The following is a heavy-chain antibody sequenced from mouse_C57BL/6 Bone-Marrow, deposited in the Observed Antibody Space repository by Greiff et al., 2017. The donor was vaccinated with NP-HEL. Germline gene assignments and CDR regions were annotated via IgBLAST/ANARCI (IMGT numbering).Heavy chain of an antibody. CDR3: ARGDGSSYGWYFDV. CDR2: INPSTGGT. Sequence: VQLQQSGPELVKPGASVKISCKASGYSFTGYYMNWVKQSPEKSLEWIGEINPSTGGTTYNQKFKAKATLTVDKSSSTAYMQLKSLTSEDSAVYDCARGDGSSYGWYFDVWGTGTTVTVSS. V-gene: IGHV1-42*01. D-gene: IGHD1-1*01. CDR1: GYSFTGYY. J-gene: IGHJ1*03.